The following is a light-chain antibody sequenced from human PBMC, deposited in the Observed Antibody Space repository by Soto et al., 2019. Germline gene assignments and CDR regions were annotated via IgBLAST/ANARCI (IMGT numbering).Light chain of an antibody. CDR2: GAA. J-gene: IGKJ1*01. CDR3: QQYHNWPA. CDR1: QSVFSS. V-gene: IGKV3-15*01. Sequence: EIVMTQSPATLSVSPGERATLSCRASQSVFSSLAWFQQKPGQAPRLLIYGAATRATGIPARFSGSGSGTEFTLNISSLQSADFALYYCQQYHNWPAFGQGTKVEIK.